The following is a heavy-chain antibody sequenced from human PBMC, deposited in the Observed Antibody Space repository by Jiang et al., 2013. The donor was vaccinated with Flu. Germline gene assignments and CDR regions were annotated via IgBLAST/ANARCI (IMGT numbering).Heavy chain of an antibody. V-gene: IGHV7-4-1*01. CDR1: GYTFTKYA. CDR2: INTNTGNP. D-gene: IGHD2-2*01. Sequence: VQSGSELEKPGASVKVSCKASGYTFTKYAMNWVRQAPGQGLEWMGWINTNTGNPTYAQGFTGRFVFSLDTSVSTAYLQISSLKAGDSAIYYCAREVNYCTRTNCYVMSGHFDLVGP. J-gene: IGHJ2*01. CDR3: AREVNYCTRTNCYVMSGHFDL.